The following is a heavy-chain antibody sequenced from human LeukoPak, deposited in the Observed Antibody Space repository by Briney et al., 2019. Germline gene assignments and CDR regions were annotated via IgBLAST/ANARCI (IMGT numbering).Heavy chain of an antibody. D-gene: IGHD2-21*01. J-gene: IGHJ6*02. V-gene: IGHV4-31*03. Sequence: SETLSLTCTVSGGSISSGGYYWSWIRQHPGKGLEWIGYIYYSGSTYYNPSLKSRVTISVDTSKNQFSLKLSSVTAADTAVYYCARVDSKGPYYYYGMDVWGQGTTVTVSS. CDR1: GGSISSGGYY. CDR3: ARVDSKGPYYYYGMDV. CDR2: IYYSGST.